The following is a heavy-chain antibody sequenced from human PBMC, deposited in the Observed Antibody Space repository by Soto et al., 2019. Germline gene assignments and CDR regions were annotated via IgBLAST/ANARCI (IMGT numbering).Heavy chain of an antibody. Sequence: GGSLRLSCAASGFTFSSYAMSWVRQAPGKGLEWVSAISGSGGSTYYADSVKGRFTISRDNSKNTLYLQMNSLRAEDTAVYYCAKALRLPAGTVTTGYFDHWGQGTLVTVSS. CDR1: GFTFSSYA. V-gene: IGHV3-23*01. J-gene: IGHJ4*02. CDR3: AKALRLPAGTVTTGYFDH. CDR2: ISGSGGST. D-gene: IGHD4-17*01.